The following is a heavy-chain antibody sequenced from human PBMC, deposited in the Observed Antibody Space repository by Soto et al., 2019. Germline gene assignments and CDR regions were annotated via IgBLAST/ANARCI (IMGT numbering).Heavy chain of an antibody. D-gene: IGHD3-9*01. CDR2: IKQDGSEK. CDR1: GFTFSSYW. Sequence: GGSLRLSCAASGFTFSSYWMSWVRQAPGKGLEWVANIKQDGSEKYYVDSVKGRFTISRDNAKNSLYLQMNSLRAEDTAVYYCARAAIWAGYYYYYYYLDVWGKGTTVTVSS. V-gene: IGHV3-7*01. CDR3: ARAAIWAGYYYYYYYLDV. J-gene: IGHJ6*03.